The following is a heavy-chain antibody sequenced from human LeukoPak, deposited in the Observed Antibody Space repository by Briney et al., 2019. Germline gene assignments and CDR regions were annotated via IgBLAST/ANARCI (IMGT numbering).Heavy chain of an antibody. V-gene: IGHV1-2*04. CDR1: GYTFTGYY. J-gene: IGHJ4*02. CDR3: ARGAATGLDRDGYNPPAY. CDR2: INPNSGGT. Sequence: GASVKVSCKASGYTFTGYYMHWVRQAPGQGLEWMGWINPNSGGTNYAQKFQGWVTMTRDTSISTAYMELSRLRSDDTAVYYCARGAATGLDRDGYNPPAYWGQGTLVTVSS. D-gene: IGHD5-24*01.